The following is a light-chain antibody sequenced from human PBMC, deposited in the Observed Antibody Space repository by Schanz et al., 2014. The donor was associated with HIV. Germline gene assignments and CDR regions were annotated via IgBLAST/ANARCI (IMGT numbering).Light chain of an antibody. CDR1: SSNIGADYD. J-gene: IGLJ3*02. CDR2: ADT. Sequence: QSVLAQPPSVSGAPGQRVTISCTGSSSNIGADYDVHWYQLLPGTAPKLLIFADTKRPSGVPDRFSGSKSVNSASLAITGLQAEDEADYYCQSFDKSLGGVVFGGGTKLTVL. CDR3: QSFDKSLGGVV. V-gene: IGLV1-40*01.